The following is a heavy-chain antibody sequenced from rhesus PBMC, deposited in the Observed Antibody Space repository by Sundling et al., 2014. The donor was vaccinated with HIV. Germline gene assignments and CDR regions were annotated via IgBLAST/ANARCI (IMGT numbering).Heavy chain of an antibody. CDR1: GGSISSNY. Sequence: QVQLQESGPGLVKPSETLSLTCAVSGGSISSNYWSWIRQPPGKGLEWIGRIYGSGGSISYNSSLTSRVTISIDTSKNQFSLKLSSVTAADTAVYYCATYSSGWPGDFDYWGQGVLVTVSS. CDR2: IYGSGGSI. CDR3: ATYSSGWPGDFDY. J-gene: IGHJ4*01. V-gene: IGHV4-147*01. D-gene: IGHD6-31*01.